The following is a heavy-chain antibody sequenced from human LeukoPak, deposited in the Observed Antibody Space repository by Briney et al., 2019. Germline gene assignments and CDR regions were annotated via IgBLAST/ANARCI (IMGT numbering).Heavy chain of an antibody. CDR1: GFTFSTYG. D-gene: IGHD6-19*01. Sequence: GGSLRLSCEASGFTFSTYGMHWVRQAPGKGLEWVSVIYSDGNTDYADSVKGRFTISRDDSKNTLYLQMSGLRAEDTAVYYCARDGGSGWSSAFFDHWGQGTLVSVSS. CDR3: ARDGGSGWSSAFFDH. J-gene: IGHJ4*02. V-gene: IGHV3-53*01. CDR2: IYSDGNT.